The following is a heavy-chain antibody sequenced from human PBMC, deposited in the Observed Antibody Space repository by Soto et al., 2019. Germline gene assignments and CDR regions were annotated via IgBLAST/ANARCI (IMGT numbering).Heavy chain of an antibody. J-gene: IGHJ4*02. CDR1: GFTFSSYA. CDR3: ARDHHRGGIVVVVAGGPDY. Sequence: GSLRLSCAASGFTFSSYAMHWVRQAPGKGLDCFVVISYVGSIKYYADSVKGRFTISRDNSMNTLFLQMTSLRVEDTAVFFFARDHHRGGIVVVVAGGPDYWGQGTLVTVSS. D-gene: IGHD2-15*01. CDR2: ISYVGSIK. V-gene: IGHV3-30-3*01.